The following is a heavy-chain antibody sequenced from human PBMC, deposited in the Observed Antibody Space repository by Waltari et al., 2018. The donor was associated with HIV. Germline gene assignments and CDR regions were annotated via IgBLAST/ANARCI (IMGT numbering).Heavy chain of an antibody. D-gene: IGHD3-22*01. CDR1: GYTLTELS. J-gene: IGHJ4*02. CDR3: ATHLFEYDSSGYFDY. CDR2: FDPEDGET. Sequence: QVQLVQSGAEVKKPGASVKVPCKVSGYTLTELSMHWARQAPGKGLEGMGGFDPEDGETIYAQKFQGRVTMTEDTSTDTAYMELSSLRSEDTAVYYCATHLFEYDSSGYFDYWGQGTLVTVSS. V-gene: IGHV1-24*01.